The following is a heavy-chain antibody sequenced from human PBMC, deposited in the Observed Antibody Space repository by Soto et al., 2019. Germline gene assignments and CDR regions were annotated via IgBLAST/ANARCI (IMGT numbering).Heavy chain of an antibody. CDR1: GGSIRSGGYY. V-gene: IGHV4-31*03. CDR2: IYYSGNT. Sequence: PSETLSLTCTVSGGSIRSGGYYWSWVRQNPRKGLEWIGNIYYSGNTYYNPSLKSRLTISVVTSKNQFSLNLSSVTAADTAVYYCARDRLMATAGTARHYFGLDVWGQGTTVTVSS. CDR3: ARDRLMATAGTARHYFGLDV. J-gene: IGHJ6*02. D-gene: IGHD5-18*01.